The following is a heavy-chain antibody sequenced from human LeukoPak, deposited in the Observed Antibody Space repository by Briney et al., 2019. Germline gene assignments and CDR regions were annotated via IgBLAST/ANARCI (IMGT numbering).Heavy chain of an antibody. V-gene: IGHV3-48*01. CDR2: INIWGSPT. D-gene: IGHD1-26*01. Sequence: GGSLRLSCVASGFTFTRHSMTWVRQAPGQGLEWISFINIWGSPTYYADSMKGRFTISRDNAKNSIFLQMNNLRVEDTAVYYCARDRGDSLVGADFDSWGQGILVTVSS. J-gene: IGHJ4*02. CDR1: GFTFTRHS. CDR3: ARDRGDSLVGADFDS.